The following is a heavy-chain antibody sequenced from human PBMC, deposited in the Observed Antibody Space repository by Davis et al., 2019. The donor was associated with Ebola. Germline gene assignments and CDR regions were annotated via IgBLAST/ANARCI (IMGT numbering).Heavy chain of an antibody. CDR2: ISSTGDTI. V-gene: IGHV3-48*02. CDR3: ARDRYGDYELDS. J-gene: IGHJ4*02. CDR1: GFTFITFS. Sequence: GGSLRLSCTASGFTFITFSLNWVRQAPGKGLEWLSYISSTGDTIYYADSVKGRFTISRDSAKNSLYLQMNSLRDEDTAVYYCARDRYGDYELDSWGQGTLVTVSS. D-gene: IGHD4-17*01.